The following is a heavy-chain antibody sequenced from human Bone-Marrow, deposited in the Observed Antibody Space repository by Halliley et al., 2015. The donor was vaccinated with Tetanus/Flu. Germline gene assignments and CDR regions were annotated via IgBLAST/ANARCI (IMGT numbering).Heavy chain of an antibody. CDR1: RATFSSNA. V-gene: IGHV1-69*06. Sequence: QMQLVQSGAEVEKPGSSVKVSCKASRATFSSNAFSWVRQAPGEGLEWMGAIIPTLRTTNYAQKFHGRITITADRSTSTVYMGLNSLTSEDTAVYYCATLGLLGDESDHWGQGTLVTVSS. CDR3: ATLGLLGDESDH. D-gene: IGHD3-16*01. CDR2: IIPTLRTT. J-gene: IGHJ4*02.